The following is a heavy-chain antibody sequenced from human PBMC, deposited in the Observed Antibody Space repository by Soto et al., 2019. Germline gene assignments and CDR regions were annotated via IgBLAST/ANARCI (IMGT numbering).Heavy chain of an antibody. CDR1: GGSISSGGYS. J-gene: IGHJ4*02. CDR2: IYHSGST. D-gene: IGHD6-19*01. CDR3: ARAGGLGAVAVDS. V-gene: IGHV4-30-2*01. Sequence: QLQLQESGSGLVKPSQTLSLTCAVSGGSISSGGYSWSWIRQPPGKGLEWIGYIYHSGSTYYNPSLRSRVTISVDSSKNQFSLKLSSVTAADTAVYYCARAGGLGAVAVDSWGQGTLVTVSS.